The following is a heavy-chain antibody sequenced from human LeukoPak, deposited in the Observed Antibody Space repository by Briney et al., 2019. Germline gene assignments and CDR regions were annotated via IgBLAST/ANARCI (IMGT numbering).Heavy chain of an antibody. Sequence: PGRSLRLSCAASGFTFSSYAMHWVRQAPGKGLEWVAVISYDGSNKYYADSVKGRFTISRDNSKNTLYLQMNSLRAEDTAVYYCAREGYSYGSWFDPWGQGTLVTVSS. CDR2: ISYDGSNK. CDR1: GFTFSSYA. V-gene: IGHV3-30-3*01. D-gene: IGHD5-18*01. CDR3: AREGYSYGSWFDP. J-gene: IGHJ5*02.